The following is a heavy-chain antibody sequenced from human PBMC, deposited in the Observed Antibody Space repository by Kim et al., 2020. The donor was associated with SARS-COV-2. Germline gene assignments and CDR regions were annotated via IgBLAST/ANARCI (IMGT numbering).Heavy chain of an antibody. V-gene: IGHV3-21*01. D-gene: IGHD5-18*01. J-gene: IGHJ3*02. CDR2: MSSSDIEI. CDR3: ARDAHPDTAMAKDAFDI. CDR1: GFTFSSYS. Sequence: GGSLRLACAASGFTFSSYSINWVRQAPVKGRDWVCYMSSSDIEIYYSSSVKGRFTISTAHAKNSLYLQRNSLRAEDTAVYYCARDAHPDTAMAKDAFDIWGQGVMVTVSS.